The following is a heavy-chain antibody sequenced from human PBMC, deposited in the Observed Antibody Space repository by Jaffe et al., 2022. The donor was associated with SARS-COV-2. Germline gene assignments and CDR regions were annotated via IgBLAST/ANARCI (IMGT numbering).Heavy chain of an antibody. D-gene: IGHD1-26*01. J-gene: IGHJ6*02. V-gene: IGHV1-3*01. CDR1: GYTFTSYA. CDR2: INAGNGNT. CDR3: ARDPGRAGANYYYGMDV. Sequence: QVQLVQSGAEVKKPGASVKVSCKASGYTFTSYAMHWVRQAPGQRLEWMGWINAGNGNTKYSQKFQGRVTITRDTSASTAYMELSSLRSEDTAVYYCARDPGRAGANYYYGMDVWGQGTTVTVSS.